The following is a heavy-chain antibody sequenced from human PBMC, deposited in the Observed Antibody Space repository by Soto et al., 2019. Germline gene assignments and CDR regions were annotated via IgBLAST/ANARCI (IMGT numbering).Heavy chain of an antibody. CDR1: GYSFTNYG. CDR3: ALEIIGRRFDS. V-gene: IGHV1-18*01. J-gene: IGHJ4*02. Sequence: QVQLVQSGPEVKRPGASVKVSCKASGYSFTNYGLSWLRQAPVQGLEWMGWINASNGNTVYAQTLQGRVTMTTDTSTSTAYMELRSLRSDDTAIYYCALEIIGRRFDSWGQGTLVTVSS. D-gene: IGHD3-3*01. CDR2: INASNGNT.